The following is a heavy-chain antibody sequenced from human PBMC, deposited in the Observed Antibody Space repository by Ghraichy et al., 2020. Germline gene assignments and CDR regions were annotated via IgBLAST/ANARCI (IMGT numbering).Heavy chain of an antibody. J-gene: IGHJ4*02. CDR3: ARTAPFGYFDY. D-gene: IGHD3-10*01. V-gene: IGHV4-4*09. CDR2: IYTSGST. Sequence: SETLSLTCTVSGGSISSYYWSWIRQPPGKGLEWIGYIYTSGSTNYNPSLKSRVTISVDTSKNQFSLKLSSVTAADTAVYYCARTAPFGYFDYWGQGTLVTVSS. CDR1: GGSISSYY.